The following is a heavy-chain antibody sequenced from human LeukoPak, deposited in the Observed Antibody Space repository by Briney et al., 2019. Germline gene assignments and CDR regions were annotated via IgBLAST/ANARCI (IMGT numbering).Heavy chain of an antibody. Sequence: SETLSLTCAVYGGSFSGYYWSWIRQPPGKGLEWIGEINHSGSTNYNPSLKSRVTISVDTSKNQFSLKLSSVTAADTAVYYCARGGWLVRYLDYWGQGTLVTVSS. CDR1: GGSFSGYY. D-gene: IGHD6-19*01. J-gene: IGHJ4*02. CDR2: INHSGST. CDR3: ARGGWLVRYLDY. V-gene: IGHV4-34*01.